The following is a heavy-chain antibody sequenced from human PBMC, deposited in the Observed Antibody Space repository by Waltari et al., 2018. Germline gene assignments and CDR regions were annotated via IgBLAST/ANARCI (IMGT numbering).Heavy chain of an antibody. CDR1: GGSFSGSS. D-gene: IGHD6-13*01. CDR2: INHSGST. Sequence: QVQLQQWGAGLLKPSETLSLTCPVYGGSFSGSSWTWIRQPPGKGLEWIGEINHSGSTNYNPSLKSRVTISVDTSKNQFSLKLSSVTAADTAVYYCASSGGYSSSWVGGMDVWGQGTTVTVSS. V-gene: IGHV4-34*01. CDR3: ASSGGYSSSWVGGMDV. J-gene: IGHJ6*02.